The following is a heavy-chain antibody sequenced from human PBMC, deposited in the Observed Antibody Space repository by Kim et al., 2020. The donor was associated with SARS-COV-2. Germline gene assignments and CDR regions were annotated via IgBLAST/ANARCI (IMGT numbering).Heavy chain of an antibody. CDR3: ARGGPFSGSGSPFDF. J-gene: IGHJ4*02. D-gene: IGHD3-10*01. Sequence: ASVKVSCKASGYIFSKNGMDWVRQAPGQSLEWMGWLNIGDGNTEYSEKFHGRLTITRDTSASATYLELSSLTSEDTAVYYCARGGPFSGSGSPFDFWGQG. CDR1: GYIFSKNG. CDR2: LNIGDGNT. V-gene: IGHV1-3*04.